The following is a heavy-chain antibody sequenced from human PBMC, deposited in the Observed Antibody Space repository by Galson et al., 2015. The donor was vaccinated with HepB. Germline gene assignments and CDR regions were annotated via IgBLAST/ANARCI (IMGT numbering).Heavy chain of an antibody. J-gene: IGHJ4*02. Sequence: PALVKPTQTLTLTCTFSGFSLSTTGMCVSWIRQPPGKALEWLALIDWDDYKYYITSLKTRLTISKDTSKNQVVLTMTNMDPVDTATYFCTRGLVGTTSWLGPAHDYWGQGTLVTVSS. CDR3: TRGLVGTTSWLGPAHDY. CDR2: IDWDDYK. D-gene: IGHD1-26*01. CDR1: GFSLSTTGMC. V-gene: IGHV2-70*01.